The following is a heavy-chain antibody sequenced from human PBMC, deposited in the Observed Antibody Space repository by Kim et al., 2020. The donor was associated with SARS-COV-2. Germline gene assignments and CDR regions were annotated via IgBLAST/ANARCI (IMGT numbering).Heavy chain of an antibody. CDR2: ISWNSGSI. D-gene: IGHD4-17*01. CDR1: GFTFDDYA. CDR3: AKEGTPNHYGDYEDY. Sequence: GGSLRLSCAASGFTFDDYAMHWVRQAPGKGLEWVSGISWNSGSIGYADSVKGRFTISRDNAKNSLYLQMNSLRAEDTALYYCAKEGTPNHYGDYEDYWGQGTLVTVSS. V-gene: IGHV3-9*01. J-gene: IGHJ4*02.